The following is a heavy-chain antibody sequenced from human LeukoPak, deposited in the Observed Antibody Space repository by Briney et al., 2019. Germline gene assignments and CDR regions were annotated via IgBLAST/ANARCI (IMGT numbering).Heavy chain of an antibody. CDR2: ISAYNGNT. D-gene: IGHD3-22*01. J-gene: IGHJ4*02. V-gene: IGHV1-18*01. Sequence: ASVKVSCKASGYTFTSYGISWERQAPGQGLEWMGWISAYNGNTNYAQKLQGRVTMTTDTSTSTAYMELRSLRSDDTAVYYCAREEIYYDSSGADYWGQGTLVTVSS. CDR1: GYTFTSYG. CDR3: AREEIYYDSSGADY.